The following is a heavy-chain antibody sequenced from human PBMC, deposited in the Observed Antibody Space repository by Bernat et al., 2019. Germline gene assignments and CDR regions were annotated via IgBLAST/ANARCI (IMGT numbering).Heavy chain of an antibody. CDR1: GFSLSTSGMC. CDR2: IDWDDDK. V-gene: IGHV2-70*01. J-gene: IGHJ6*02. D-gene: IGHD5-18*01. CDR3: AHSNGYSYGFYYYYGMDV. Sequence: QVTLRESGPALVKPTQTLTLTCTFSGFSLSTSGMCVSWIRQPPGKALEWLALIDWDDDKYYSTSLKTRLTITKDTSKNQVVLTMTNMDPVDTATYYCAHSNGYSYGFYYYYGMDVWGQGTTVTVSS.